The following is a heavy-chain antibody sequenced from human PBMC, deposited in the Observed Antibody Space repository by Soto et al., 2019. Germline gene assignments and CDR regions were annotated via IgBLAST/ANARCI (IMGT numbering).Heavy chain of an antibody. Sequence: PGGSLRLSCAASGFTFSSYAMSWGRQAPGKGLEWVSAISGSGGSTYYADSVKGRFTISRDNSKNTLYLQMNSLRAEDTAVYYCAKKEGGNLALNYYYYYGMDVWGQGTTVTVSS. CDR1: GFTFSSYA. CDR3: AKKEGGNLALNYYYYYGMDV. D-gene: IGHD3-16*01. CDR2: ISGSGGST. J-gene: IGHJ6*02. V-gene: IGHV3-23*01.